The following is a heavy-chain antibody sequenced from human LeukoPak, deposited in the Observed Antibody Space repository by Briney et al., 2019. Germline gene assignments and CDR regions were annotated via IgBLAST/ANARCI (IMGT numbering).Heavy chain of an antibody. CDR2: IWHDGSKN. CDR3: ASRVAASDGMDV. CDR1: GFTFSNYG. Sequence: GGSLRLSCAASGFTFSNYGMHWVRQAPGKGLKWVAVIWHDGSKNYYADSVKGRFTISRDNSKNTLYLQMNSLRAEDTAVYYCASRVAASDGMDVWGQGTTVTVSS. J-gene: IGHJ6*02. V-gene: IGHV3-33*01. D-gene: IGHD2-2*01.